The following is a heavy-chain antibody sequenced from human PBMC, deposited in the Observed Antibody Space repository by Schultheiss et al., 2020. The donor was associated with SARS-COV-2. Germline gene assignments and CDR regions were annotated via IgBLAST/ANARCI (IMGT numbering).Heavy chain of an antibody. D-gene: IGHD4-17*01. V-gene: IGHV1-18*01. J-gene: IGHJ5*02. CDR1: GGTFSSYA. CDR3: ARTRVYGDYGWFDP. Sequence: ASVKVSCKASGGTFSSYAISWVRQAPGQGLEWMGRIIPILGNTNYAQKLQGRVTMTTDTSTSTAYMELRSLRSDDTAVYYCARTRVYGDYGWFDPWGQGTLVTVSS. CDR2: IIPILGNT.